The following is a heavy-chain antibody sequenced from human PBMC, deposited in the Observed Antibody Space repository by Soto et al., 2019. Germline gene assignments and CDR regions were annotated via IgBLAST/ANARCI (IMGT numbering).Heavy chain of an antibody. V-gene: IGHV1-8*01. CDR3: ATTKIQLDAFDI. Sequence: QVQLVQSGAEVKKPGASVKVSCKASGYTFTSYDINWVRQATGQGLEWMGWMNPNSGNTGYAQKFQGRVTMTRNTSISTAYMELSSLRSEDTAMYDCATTKIQLDAFDIWGQGTMVTVSS. J-gene: IGHJ3*02. D-gene: IGHD1-1*01. CDR1: GYTFTSYD. CDR2: MNPNSGNT.